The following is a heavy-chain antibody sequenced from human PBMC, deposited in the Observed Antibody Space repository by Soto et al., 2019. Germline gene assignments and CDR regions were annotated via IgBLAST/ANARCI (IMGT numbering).Heavy chain of an antibody. Sequence: VAVISYDGSNKYYADSVKGRFTISRDNSKNTLYLQMNSLRAEDTAVYYCAKGPFMVRGVRSGMDVWGQGTTVTVSS. J-gene: IGHJ6*02. V-gene: IGHV3-30*18. D-gene: IGHD3-10*01. CDR3: AKGPFMVRGVRSGMDV. CDR2: ISYDGSNK.